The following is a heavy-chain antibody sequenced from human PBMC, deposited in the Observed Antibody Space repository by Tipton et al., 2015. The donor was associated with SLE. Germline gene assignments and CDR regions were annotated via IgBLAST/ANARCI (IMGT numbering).Heavy chain of an antibody. CDR2: INPNSGDT. Sequence: QSGAEVKKPGASVKASCKASGYIFTGYYLHWVRQAPGQGLEWMGWINPNSGDTNDAQKFQGRVSTTRDTSINTVYMELRDLTYDDTAVYYCARGLVSWIQQQYFYYFMDVWGKGTTVTVSS. D-gene: IGHD1/OR15-1a*01. CDR3: ARGLVSWIQQQYFYYFMDV. CDR1: GYIFTGYY. V-gene: IGHV1-2*02. J-gene: IGHJ6*03.